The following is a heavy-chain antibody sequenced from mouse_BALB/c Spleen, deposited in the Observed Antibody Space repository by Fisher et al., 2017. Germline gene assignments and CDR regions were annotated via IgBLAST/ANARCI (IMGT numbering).Heavy chain of an antibody. D-gene: IGHD4-1*01. Sequence: GRFTISRDNAKNTLYLQMSSLKSEDTAMYYCAREPWDWYFDVWGAGTTVTVSS. CDR3: AREPWDWYFDV. J-gene: IGHJ1*01. V-gene: IGHV5-6-3*01.